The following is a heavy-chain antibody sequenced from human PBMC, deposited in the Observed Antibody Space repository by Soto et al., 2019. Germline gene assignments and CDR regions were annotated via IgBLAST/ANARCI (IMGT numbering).Heavy chain of an antibody. CDR2: INYSGST. D-gene: IGHD1-1*01. CDR3: AREYRSFED. J-gene: IGHJ4*02. CDR1: GGSISIYY. V-gene: IGHV4-59*01. Sequence: QVQLQESGPGLVKPSETLSLTCIVSGGSISIYYWHWIRQPPGKGLEWIGYINYSGSTSYNPSLKGRVTISADTSKNQFSLKLTSVTAADTALYYCAREYRSFEDWGQGTLVTVS.